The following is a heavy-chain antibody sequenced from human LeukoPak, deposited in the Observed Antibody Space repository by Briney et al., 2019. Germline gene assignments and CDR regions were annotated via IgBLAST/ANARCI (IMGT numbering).Heavy chain of an antibody. V-gene: IGHV5-51*01. CDR3: ARQEATTIFGVANYYYGMDV. Sequence: GESLKISCKGSGYSFTSYWIAWVRQMPGKGLEWMGITYPADSDTRYSPSFQGQVTISADKSISTAYLQWSSLKASDTAMYYCARQEATTIFGVANYYYGMDVWGQGTTVTVSS. J-gene: IGHJ6*02. CDR1: GYSFTSYW. CDR2: TYPADSDT. D-gene: IGHD3-3*01.